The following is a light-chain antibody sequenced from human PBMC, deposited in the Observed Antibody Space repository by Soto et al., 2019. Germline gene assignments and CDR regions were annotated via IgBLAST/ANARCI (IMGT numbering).Light chain of an antibody. J-gene: IGKJ5*01. CDR1: QTVGGH. V-gene: IGKV3-11*01. Sequence: EVVLTQSPATLSLSPGERATLSRRASQTVGGHFAWYQQKPGQAPRLLISETSTRATGFPDRFSGSGSGTDFTLTIRSLEAEDFAVYYCQQRSNWPPITFGQGTRLEIK. CDR3: QQRSNWPPIT. CDR2: ETS.